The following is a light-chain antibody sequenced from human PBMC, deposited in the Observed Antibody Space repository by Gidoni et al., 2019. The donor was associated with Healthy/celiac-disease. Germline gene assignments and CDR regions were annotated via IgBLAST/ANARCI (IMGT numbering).Light chain of an antibody. V-gene: IGKV1-8*01. CDR1: QGISSY. Sequence: AIRMTQYPSSFSASTGDRVTITCRAIQGISSYLAWYQQKPGKASKLLIYAASTLQSGVPSRFSGRGSGTDLTITISCLQSEDFATYSCQQYYSYPQTFGQXTEVEIK. CDR3: QQYYSYPQT. CDR2: AAS. J-gene: IGKJ1*01.